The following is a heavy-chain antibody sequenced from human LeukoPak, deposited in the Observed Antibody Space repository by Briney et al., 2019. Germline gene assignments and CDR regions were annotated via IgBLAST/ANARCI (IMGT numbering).Heavy chain of an antibody. D-gene: IGHD2-2*02. CDR2: ISSSGSTI. Sequence: PGGSLRLSCAASGFTFSDYYMSWIRQAPGKGLEWVSYISSSGSTIYYADSVKGRFTISRDNAKNSLYLQMNSLRAEDTAVYYCARDYRSSYQLLYYDYYMDVWGKGTTVTVSS. J-gene: IGHJ6*03. CDR3: ARDYRSSYQLLYYDYYMDV. CDR1: GFTFSDYY. V-gene: IGHV3-11*01.